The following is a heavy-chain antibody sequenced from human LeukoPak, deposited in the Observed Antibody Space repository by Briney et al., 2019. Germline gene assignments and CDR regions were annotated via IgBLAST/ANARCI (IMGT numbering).Heavy chain of an antibody. D-gene: IGHD3-10*01. CDR1: GFTFSSYS. Sequence: PGGSLRLSCAASGFTFSSYSMNWVRQAPGKGLEWVSSISSSSYIYYAASVKGRFTISRDNAKNSLYLQMNSLRAEDTAVYYCARLSRGSGRDAFDIWGQGTMVTVSS. J-gene: IGHJ3*02. CDR2: ISSSSYI. CDR3: ARLSRGSGRDAFDI. V-gene: IGHV3-21*01.